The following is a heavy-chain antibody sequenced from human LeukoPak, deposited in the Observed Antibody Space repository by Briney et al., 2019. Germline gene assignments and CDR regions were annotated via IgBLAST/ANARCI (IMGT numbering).Heavy chain of an antibody. CDR3: ARKEDSAMDY. CDR1: GGSISSGDYY. V-gene: IGHV4-30-4*01. Sequence: PSETLSLTCTVSGGSISSGDYYWSWVRQPPGKGLEWIGYIYYSGSPYDNPSLRSRLTISIDTSKNQFFLKLSSVTAADTAVYFCARKEDSAMDYWGQGTLVTVSS. J-gene: IGHJ4*02. D-gene: IGHD5-18*01. CDR2: IYYSGSP.